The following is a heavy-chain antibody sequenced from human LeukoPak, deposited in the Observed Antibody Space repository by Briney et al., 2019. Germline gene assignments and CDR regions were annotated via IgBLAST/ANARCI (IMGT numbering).Heavy chain of an antibody. CDR3: ARDHLISSGWYSYYYGMDV. J-gene: IGHJ6*02. V-gene: IGHV3-23*01. CDR1: GFTFSSYV. Sequence: GGSLRLSCAASGFTFSSYVMSWVRQAPGKGLEWVSAISGSGGSTYYVDSVKGRFTISRDNSKNTLYLQMNSLRAEDTAVYYCARDHLISSGWYSYYYGMDVWGQGTTVTVSS. D-gene: IGHD6-19*01. CDR2: ISGSGGST.